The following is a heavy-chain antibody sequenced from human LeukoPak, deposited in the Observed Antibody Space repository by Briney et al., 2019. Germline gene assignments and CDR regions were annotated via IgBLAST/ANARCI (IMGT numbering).Heavy chain of an antibody. CDR1: GFTFSIYW. CDR2: IKQDGSEK. Sequence: SGGSLRLSCAASGFTFSIYWMSWVRQAPGQGLEWVANIKQDGSEKYYVDSVKGRFTISRDNAKNSLYLQMNSLRAEDTAVYYCAREIAVAGTDYWGQGTLVTVSS. V-gene: IGHV3-7*01. D-gene: IGHD6-19*01. CDR3: AREIAVAGTDY. J-gene: IGHJ4*02.